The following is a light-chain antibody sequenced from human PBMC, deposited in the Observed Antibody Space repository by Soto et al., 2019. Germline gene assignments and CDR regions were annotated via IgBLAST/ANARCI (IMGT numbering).Light chain of an antibody. J-gene: IGLJ3*02. V-gene: IGLV2-14*01. CDR2: EVN. CDR3: ASYTISSTRV. CDR1: NSDVGAYNY. Sequence: QSALTQPASVSGSPGQSITISCTGSNSDVGAYNYVSWYQQHPGKAPKLIIYEVNNRPSGVSHRLSGSKSGNTASLTISGLQADGEADYYCASYTISSTRVFGGGTKLTVL.